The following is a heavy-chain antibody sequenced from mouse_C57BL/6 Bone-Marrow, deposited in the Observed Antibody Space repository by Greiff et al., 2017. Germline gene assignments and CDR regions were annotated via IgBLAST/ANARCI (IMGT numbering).Heavy chain of an antibody. CDR3: ASRGGIYYDYGGFAY. CDR2: IGPGSGST. V-gene: IGHV1-77*01. Sequence: QVQLQQSGAELVKPGASVKISCKASGYTFTDYYINWVKQRPGQGLEWIGKIGPGSGSTYYNEKFKGKATLTADKSSSTAYMQLSSLTSEDSAVYFCASRGGIYYDYGGFAYWGQGTLVTVSA. J-gene: IGHJ3*01. CDR1: GYTFTDYY. D-gene: IGHD2-4*01.